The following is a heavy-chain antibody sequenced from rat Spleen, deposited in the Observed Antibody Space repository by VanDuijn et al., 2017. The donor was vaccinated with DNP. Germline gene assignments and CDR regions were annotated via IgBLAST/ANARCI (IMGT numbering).Heavy chain of an antibody. CDR2: IGSDGSRT. CDR1: GFTFSGSA. J-gene: IGHJ2*01. CDR3: ARHGRRVFDY. V-gene: IGHV5-17*01. Sequence: EVQLVESGGGFVQPGRSLKISCAASGFTFSGSAMAWVRQTPKKGLEWVATIGSDGSRTYFRDSVKGRFTMSRDNAKSTLYLQMNSLRSEDMATYYCARHGRRVFDYWGQGVMVTVSS. D-gene: IGHD1-11*01.